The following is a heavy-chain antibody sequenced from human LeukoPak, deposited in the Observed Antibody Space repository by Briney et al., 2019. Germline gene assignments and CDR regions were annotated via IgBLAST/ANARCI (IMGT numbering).Heavy chain of an antibody. CDR3: ARLPLYSSSCNFDY. V-gene: IGHV4-34*01. CDR1: GGSFSGYY. CDR2: INLGGST. J-gene: IGHJ4*02. D-gene: IGHD6-13*01. Sequence: SETLSLTCAAYGGSFSGYYWSWFRQPPGKGLEWIGEINLGGSTNYNPSLKSRVTISVDTSKNQFSLKLSSVTAADTAVYYCARLPLYSSSCNFDYWGQGTLVTVSS.